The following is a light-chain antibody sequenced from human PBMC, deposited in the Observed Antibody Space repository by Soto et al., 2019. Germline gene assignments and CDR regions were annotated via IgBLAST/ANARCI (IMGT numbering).Light chain of an antibody. J-gene: IGKJ1*01. V-gene: IGKV1-39*01. CDR3: QQSYGTPLT. CDR2: AAS. Sequence: DIQMTQSPSSLSASVGDRVTVTCRASQSISSYLNWYQQKPGKAPKLLIYAASTLQSGVPSRFSGSGSGTDFTLTITSLQSEDFATYHCQQSYGTPLTFGQGTKVDIK. CDR1: QSISSY.